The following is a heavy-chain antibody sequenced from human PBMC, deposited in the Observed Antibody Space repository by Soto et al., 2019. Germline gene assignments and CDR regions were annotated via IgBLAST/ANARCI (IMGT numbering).Heavy chain of an antibody. CDR2: IWYDGSNK. D-gene: IGHD3-16*01. CDR3: ARDMDDYIWGSPNWFDP. V-gene: IGHV3-33*01. Sequence: QVQLVESGGGVVQPGRSLRLSCAASGFTFSSYGMHWVRQAPGKGLEWVAVIWYDGSNKYYADSVKGRFTISRDNSKNTLYLQMNSLRAEDTAVYYCARDMDDYIWGSPNWFDPWGQGTLVTVSS. J-gene: IGHJ5*02. CDR1: GFTFSSYG.